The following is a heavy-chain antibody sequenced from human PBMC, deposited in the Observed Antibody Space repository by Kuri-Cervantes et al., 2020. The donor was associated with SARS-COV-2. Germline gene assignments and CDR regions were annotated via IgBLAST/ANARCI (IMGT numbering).Heavy chain of an antibody. CDR2: IRYDGSNK. V-gene: IGHV3-30*02. D-gene: IGHD2-2*01. CDR3: AKDGEGPTVPAAMGPEYSQH. Sequence: GGSLRLSCAASGFTFSSYGMHWVRQAPGKGLEWVAFIRYDGSNKYYADSVKGRFTISRDNSKNTLYLQMNSLRVEDTAVYYCAKDGEGPTVPAAMGPEYSQHWGQGTLVTVSS. CDR1: GFTFSSYG. J-gene: IGHJ1*01.